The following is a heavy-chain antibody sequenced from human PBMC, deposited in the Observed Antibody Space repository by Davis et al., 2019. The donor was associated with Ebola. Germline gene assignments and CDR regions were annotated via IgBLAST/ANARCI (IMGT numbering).Heavy chain of an antibody. Sequence: PSETLSLTCAVYGGSFSGYYWSWIRQPPGKGLEWIGEINHSGSTNYNPSLKSRVTISVDTSKNQFSLKLSSVTAADTAVYYCARGTSDYGDYADDAFDIWGQGTMVTVSS. CDR2: INHSGST. V-gene: IGHV4-34*01. D-gene: IGHD4-17*01. CDR3: ARGTSDYGDYADDAFDI. J-gene: IGHJ3*02. CDR1: GGSFSGYY.